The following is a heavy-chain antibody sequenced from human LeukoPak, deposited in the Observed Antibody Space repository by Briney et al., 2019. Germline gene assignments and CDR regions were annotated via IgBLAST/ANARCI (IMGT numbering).Heavy chain of an antibody. CDR1: GFTFDDYA. J-gene: IGHJ4*02. Sequence: GRSLRLSCAASGFTFDDYAMHWVRQAPGKGLEWVSGISWNSGSIGYADSVKGRFTISRDNAKNSLYLQMNSLRAEDMALYYCAKGGGVAGLNYFDYWGQGTLVTVSS. CDR2: ISWNSGSI. CDR3: AKGGGVAGLNYFDY. V-gene: IGHV3-9*03. D-gene: IGHD6-19*01.